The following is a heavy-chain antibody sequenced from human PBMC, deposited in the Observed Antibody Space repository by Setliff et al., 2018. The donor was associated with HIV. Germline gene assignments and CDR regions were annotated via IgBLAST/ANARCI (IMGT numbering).Heavy chain of an antibody. Sequence: RAGGSLRLSCAVSGFTFEDYGMSWVRQAPGKGLEWVSGINWNGGSTGYVDSVKGRFTISRDNAKNSLYLQMNSLRAEDTAVYYCARSRAAGFDYWGQGTLVTVSS. CDR3: ARSRAAGFDY. D-gene: IGHD6-13*01. CDR2: INWNGGST. V-gene: IGHV3-20*04. CDR1: GFTFEDYG. J-gene: IGHJ4*02.